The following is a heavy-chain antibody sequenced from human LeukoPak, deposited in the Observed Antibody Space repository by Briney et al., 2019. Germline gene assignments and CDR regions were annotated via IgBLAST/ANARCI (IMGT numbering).Heavy chain of an antibody. CDR2: IYASGNT. V-gene: IGHV4-4*07. J-gene: IGHJ4*02. CDR1: GGSISSYY. D-gene: IGHD6-13*01. CDR3: ARGRGSSWYYFDS. Sequence: SETLSLTCTVSGGSISSYYWGWIRQPPGKGLEWIGRIYASGNTNYNPSLKGRVTMTVDTSKNQFSLNLSSVTAADTAVYYCARGRGSSWYYFDSWGQGTLVTVSS.